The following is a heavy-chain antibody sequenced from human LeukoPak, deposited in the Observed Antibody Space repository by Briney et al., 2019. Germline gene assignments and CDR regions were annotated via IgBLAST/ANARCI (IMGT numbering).Heavy chain of an antibody. CDR3: ASGMTTVTSPFDY. Sequence: SETLSLTCTVSGGSISSGGYYWSWIRQHPGKGLEWIGYIYYSGNTYYNPSLKSRVTISVDTSKNQFSLKLSSVTAADTAVYYCASGMTTVTSPFDYWGQGTLVTASS. J-gene: IGHJ4*02. V-gene: IGHV4-31*03. CDR2: IYYSGNT. D-gene: IGHD4-17*01. CDR1: GGSISSGGYY.